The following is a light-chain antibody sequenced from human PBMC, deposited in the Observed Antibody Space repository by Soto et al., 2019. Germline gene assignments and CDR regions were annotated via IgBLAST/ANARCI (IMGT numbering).Light chain of an antibody. Sequence: EIVMSQSPATLSVSPGERATLSCRASLSLGSDLAWYQQKPGQAPRLLIYGASTRANGIPARFSGSGSGTEFTLTISSLQSEDFALYYCLQDINYPWTFGQGTKVEIK. CDR1: LSLGSD. CDR2: GAS. V-gene: IGKV3-15*01. CDR3: LQDINYPWT. J-gene: IGKJ1*01.